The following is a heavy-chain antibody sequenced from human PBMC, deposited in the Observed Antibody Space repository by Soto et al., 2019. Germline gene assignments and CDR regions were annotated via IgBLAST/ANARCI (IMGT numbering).Heavy chain of an antibody. Sequence: PGGSLRLSCAASGFPFSSHSMNWVRQAPGKGLEWVSSISSSSSYIYYADSVKGRFTISRDNAKNLVYLQMNSLRAEDTAVYYCARLDRGSLDYWGRGTLVTVSS. J-gene: IGHJ4*02. CDR1: GFPFSSHS. CDR3: ARLDRGSLDY. D-gene: IGHD6-25*01. CDR2: ISSSSSYI. V-gene: IGHV3-21*01.